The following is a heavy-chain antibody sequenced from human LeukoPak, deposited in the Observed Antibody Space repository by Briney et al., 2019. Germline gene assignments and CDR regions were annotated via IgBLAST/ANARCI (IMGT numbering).Heavy chain of an antibody. D-gene: IGHD3-22*01. Sequence: GGSLRLSCATSGLNFNVYWMYWVRQAPGKRLVWVSRIISDGSSTTYADSVKGRFTMSRDNAKNTMYWQMSSLRAEETAVYYCARDRGAHDSFDLWGLGTMVTVSS. CDR2: IISDGSST. V-gene: IGHV3-74*01. CDR3: ARDRGAHDSFDL. CDR1: GLNFNVYW. J-gene: IGHJ3*01.